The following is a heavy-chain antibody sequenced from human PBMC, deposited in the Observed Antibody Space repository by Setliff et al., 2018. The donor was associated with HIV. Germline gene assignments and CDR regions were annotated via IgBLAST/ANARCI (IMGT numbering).Heavy chain of an antibody. CDR2: ISTSGGAA. V-gene: IGHV3-11*04. J-gene: IGHJ6*02. Sequence: GGSLRLSCAASGFTFSDFYMSWIRQAPGKGLEWVSAISTSGGAADYADSVKGRFTISRDNSKNTLYLQMNSLRAEDTAVYYCARATLGVCSGGSCFGGMDVWGQGTTVTVSS. CDR1: GFTFSDFY. D-gene: IGHD2-15*01. CDR3: ARATLGVCSGGSCFGGMDV.